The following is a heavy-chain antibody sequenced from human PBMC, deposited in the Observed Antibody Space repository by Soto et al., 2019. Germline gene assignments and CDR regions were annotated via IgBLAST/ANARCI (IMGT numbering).Heavy chain of an antibody. D-gene: IGHD3-10*01. Sequence: QVQLVESGGGVVQPGRSLRLSCAASGFTFSSYGMHWVRQAPGKGLEWVAVISYDGSNKYYADSVKGRFTISRDNSKNTLYLQMNSLRAEDTAVYYCAKEVWGASTWFGEHNWFDPWGQGTLVTVSS. CDR2: ISYDGSNK. V-gene: IGHV3-30*18. J-gene: IGHJ5*02. CDR1: GFTFSSYG. CDR3: AKEVWGASTWFGEHNWFDP.